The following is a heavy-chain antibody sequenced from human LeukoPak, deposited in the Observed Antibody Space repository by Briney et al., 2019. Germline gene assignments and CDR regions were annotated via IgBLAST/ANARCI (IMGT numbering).Heavy chain of an antibody. J-gene: IGHJ4*02. Sequence: GGWLTLSWLASAFTFSTYWMSWVRQAPGRGLEWVAYIKQDGREKLYVGSVQGRFTISRHNDKNSMYLQITSLKSADTAVHYCARDLFVSQYQPFNLWGPGKLVTVSS. D-gene: IGHD2-2*01. CDR1: AFTFSTYW. CDR3: ARDLFVSQYQPFNL. CDR2: IKQDGREK. V-gene: IGHV3-7*01.